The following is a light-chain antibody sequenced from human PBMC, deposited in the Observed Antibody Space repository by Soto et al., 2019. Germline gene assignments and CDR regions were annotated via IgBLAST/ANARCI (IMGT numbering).Light chain of an antibody. CDR2: SAS. CDR3: QQSDSGLT. CDR1: QSVDSY. J-gene: IGKJ4*01. V-gene: IGKV1-39*01. Sequence: DIQMTQSPSSLSASVGDRVTITCRASQSVDSYLNWYQQKPGKAPNLLIYSASRLKSGVPSRFSGSGSGTDFTLNISSLQPEDFATYYCQQSDSGLTFGGGTKVEIK.